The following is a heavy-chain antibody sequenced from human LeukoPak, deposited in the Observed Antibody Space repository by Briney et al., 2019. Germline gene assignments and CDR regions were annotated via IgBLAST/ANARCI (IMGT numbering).Heavy chain of an antibody. V-gene: IGHV3-23*01. CDR2: IGYSDGST. Sequence: GGSLRLSCAASGFTFSSYALSWVRQAPGKGLEWVSTIGYSDGSTYYADSVKGRFTISRDNSKHTLFLLMNSLRAEDTALYYCAKAAGLNAGCPYDYWGQGTPVTVSS. CDR3: AKAAGLNAGCPYDY. CDR1: GFTFSSYA. D-gene: IGHD1-14*01. J-gene: IGHJ4*02.